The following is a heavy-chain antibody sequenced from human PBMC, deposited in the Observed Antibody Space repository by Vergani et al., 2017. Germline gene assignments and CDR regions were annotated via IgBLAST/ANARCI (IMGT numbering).Heavy chain of an antibody. D-gene: IGHD3/OR15-3a*01. V-gene: IGHV1-2*02. CDR2: INPNSGGT. Sequence: QVQLVQSGAEVKKPGASVKVSCKASGYTFTGYYMHWVRQAPGQGLEWMGWINPNSGGTNYAQKFQGRVTRTRDTSISTAYMELSRLRSDDTAVYYCARDAGESGTGYYIWYFDLWGRGTLVTVSS. CDR1: GYTFTGYY. CDR3: ARDAGESGTGYYIWYFDL. J-gene: IGHJ2*01.